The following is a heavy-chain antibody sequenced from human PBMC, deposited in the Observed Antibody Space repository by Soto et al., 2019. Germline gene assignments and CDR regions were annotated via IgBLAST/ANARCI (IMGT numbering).Heavy chain of an antibody. D-gene: IGHD6-13*01. CDR3: ARSAVSYSSSWLYYYGMDV. V-gene: IGHV1-69*06. Sequence: SVKVSCKASGGTFSSYAISWVRQAPGQGLEWMGGIIPIFGTANYAQKFQGRVTITADKSTSTAYMELSSLRSEDTAVYYWARSAVSYSSSWLYYYGMDVWGQGTTVTVSS. J-gene: IGHJ6*02. CDR2: IIPIFGTA. CDR1: GGTFSSYA.